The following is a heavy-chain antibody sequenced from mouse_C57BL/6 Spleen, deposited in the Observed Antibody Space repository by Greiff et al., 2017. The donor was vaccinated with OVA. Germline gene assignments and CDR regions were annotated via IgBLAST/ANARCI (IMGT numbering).Heavy chain of an antibody. CDR2: IYPGDGDT. J-gene: IGHJ4*01. D-gene: IGHD2-3*01. CDR1: GYAFSSSW. V-gene: IGHV1-82*01. Sequence: QVQLQQSGPELVKPGASVKISCKASGYAFSSSWMNWVKQRPGQGLEWIGRIYPGDGDTNYNGQFKGKATLTADHSSSTAYMQLSSLTSEDSAVYSGAREGVCDGYPYYAMDYWGKGTSVTVSS. CDR3: AREGVCDGYPYYAMDY.